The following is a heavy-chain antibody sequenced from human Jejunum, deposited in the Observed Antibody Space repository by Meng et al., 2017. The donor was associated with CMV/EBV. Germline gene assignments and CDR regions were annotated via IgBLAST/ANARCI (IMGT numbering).Heavy chain of an antibody. CDR1: VSDSC. V-gene: IGHV3-53*01. D-gene: IGHD2-8*01. J-gene: IGHJ6*02. CDR2: MYSEGNT. Sequence: VSDSCLGGSREGQGAGPEWVSTMYSEGNTCNSASVKGQFTISRDNFKNTVFLQMDRLRGEDTATYYCARGFCTSTRCSVGTMDVWGHGTTVTVSS. CDR3: ARGFCTSTRCSVGTMDV.